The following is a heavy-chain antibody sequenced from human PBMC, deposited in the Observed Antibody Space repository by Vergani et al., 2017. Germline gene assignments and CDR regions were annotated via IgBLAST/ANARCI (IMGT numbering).Heavy chain of an antibody. Sequence: QVQLQESGPGLVKPSQTLSLTCTVSGGSISSGDYYWSWIRQPPGKGLEWIGYIYYSGSTYYNPSLKSRVTISVDTSKNQFSLKLSSVTAAATAVYYCARETRVDITMRHFDYWGQGTLVTVSS. J-gene: IGHJ4*02. CDR3: ARETRVDITMRHFDY. CDR2: IYYSGST. D-gene: IGHD3-22*01. V-gene: IGHV4-30-4*08. CDR1: GGSISSGDYY.